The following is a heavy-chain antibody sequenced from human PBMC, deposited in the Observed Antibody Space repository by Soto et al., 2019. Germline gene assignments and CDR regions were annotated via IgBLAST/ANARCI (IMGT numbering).Heavy chain of an antibody. V-gene: IGHV3-30-3*01. Sequence: GGSLRLSCAASGFTFSSYAMHWVRQAPGKGLEWVAVISYDGSNKYYADSVKGRFTISRDNSKNTLYLQMNSLRAEDTAVYYCARDLRYDILTGWGGIDYWGQGTLVTVSS. CDR1: GFTFSSYA. J-gene: IGHJ4*02. D-gene: IGHD3-9*01. CDR2: ISYDGSNK. CDR3: ARDLRYDILTGWGGIDY.